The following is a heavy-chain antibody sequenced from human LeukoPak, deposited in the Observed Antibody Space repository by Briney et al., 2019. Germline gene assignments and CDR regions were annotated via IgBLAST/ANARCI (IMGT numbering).Heavy chain of an antibody. J-gene: IGHJ4*02. CDR3: ARGVASPDY. D-gene: IGHD3-10*01. Sequence: PSETLSLTCTVSGGSISSGGYYWSWIRQPPGKGLEWIGYIYHSGSTNYNPSLKSRVTISVDTSKNQFSLKLSSVTAADTAVYYCARGVASPDYWGQGTLVTVSS. CDR1: GGSISSGGYY. CDR2: IYHSGST. V-gene: IGHV4-61*08.